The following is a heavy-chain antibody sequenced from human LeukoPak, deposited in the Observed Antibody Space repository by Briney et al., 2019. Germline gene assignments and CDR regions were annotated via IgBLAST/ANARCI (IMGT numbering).Heavy chain of an antibody. CDR2: IKQDRSEK. J-gene: IGHJ4*02. Sequence: GGSLRLSCAASGFSFSSYWMNWVRQAPGKGLEWVANIKQDRSEKYYVDSVKGRFTISRDNAKNSLYLQMNSLGAEDTAVYYCASGGYSFFYWGQGTLVTVSS. V-gene: IGHV3-7*03. D-gene: IGHD5-18*01. CDR3: ASGGYSFFY. CDR1: GFSFSSYW.